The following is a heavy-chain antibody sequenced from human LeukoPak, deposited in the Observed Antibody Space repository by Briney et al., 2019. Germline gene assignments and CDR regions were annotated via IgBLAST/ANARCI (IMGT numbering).Heavy chain of an antibody. V-gene: IGHV3-21*01. CDR2: ISSSSSYI. J-gene: IGHJ4*02. Sequence: GGSLRLSCAASGFTFSSYSMNWVRQAPGKGLEWVSSISSSSSYIYYADSVKGRFTISRDNAKNSLYLQMNSLRAEDTAVHYCARDSSSGWYSFDYWGQGTLVTVSS. D-gene: IGHD6-19*01. CDR3: ARDSSSGWYSFDY. CDR1: GFTFSSYS.